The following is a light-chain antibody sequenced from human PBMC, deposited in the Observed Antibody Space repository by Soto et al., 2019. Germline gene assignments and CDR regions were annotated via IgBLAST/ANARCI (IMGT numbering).Light chain of an antibody. Sequence: QYALTHPASVSGSPGHSITISCTGTSSDVGAYASVSWFQQHPGKAPKLIIYEVTHRPSGVSIRFSASKSGNTASLTISGLQAEEEADYYCNSYTRANNMVFGTGTKVTVL. CDR2: EVT. CDR1: SSDVGAYAS. V-gene: IGLV2-14*01. J-gene: IGLJ1*01. CDR3: NSYTRANNMV.